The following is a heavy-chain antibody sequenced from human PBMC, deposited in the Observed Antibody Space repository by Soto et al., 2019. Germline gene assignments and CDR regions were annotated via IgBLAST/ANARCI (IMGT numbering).Heavy chain of an antibody. D-gene: IGHD3-10*01. CDR3: ARQRNYYGSGSYFDY. CDR1: GFTVSSHY. V-gene: IGHV3-53*02. Sequence: EVQLVETGGGLIQPGGSLRLSCAASGFTVSSHYMSWVRQAPGKGLEWVSVIYSGGSTYYADSVKGRFTISRDNSKNTLYLQMNSLRAEDTAVYYCARQRNYYGSGSYFDYWGQGTLVTVSS. J-gene: IGHJ4*02. CDR2: IYSGGST.